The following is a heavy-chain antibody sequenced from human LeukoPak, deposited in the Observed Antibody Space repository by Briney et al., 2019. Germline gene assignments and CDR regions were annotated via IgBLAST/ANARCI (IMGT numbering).Heavy chain of an antibody. D-gene: IGHD3-22*01. CDR3: GGGYYDSSDYKYSHQ. Sequence: ASVKVSCKASGYSFTGYYIHWVRQAPGQGLEWMAWINPNSGDTNFAQKFQGRVTMTRDTSISTVYMELSRLRSDDTAVFFCGGGYYDSSDYKYSHQGARAPLATVPS. CDR1: GYSFTGYY. J-gene: IGHJ1*01. V-gene: IGHV1-2*02. CDR2: INPNSGDT.